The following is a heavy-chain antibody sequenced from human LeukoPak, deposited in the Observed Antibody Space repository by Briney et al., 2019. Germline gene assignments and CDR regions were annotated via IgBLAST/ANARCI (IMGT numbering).Heavy chain of an antibody. CDR2: IIPILGIA. V-gene: IGHV1-69*04. Sequence: SVKVSCKASGGTFSSYAISWVRQAPGQGLEWMGRIIPILGIANYAQKFQCRVRITADKSTSTAYMELSSLRSEDTAVYYCARELKRGCCWFDPWGQGTLVTVSS. CDR1: GGTFSSYA. CDR3: ARELKRGCCWFDP. J-gene: IGHJ5*02. D-gene: IGHD3-10*01.